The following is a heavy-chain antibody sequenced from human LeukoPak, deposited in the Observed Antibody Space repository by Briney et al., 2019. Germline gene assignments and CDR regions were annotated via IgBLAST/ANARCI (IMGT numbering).Heavy chain of an antibody. CDR3: ARARTGDFDY. J-gene: IGHJ4*02. Sequence: GASVKVPCKASGYTFTRYYMHWVRQAPGQGLEWMGIINLSGGSTSYAQQFQGRVTMTRDTSTSTVYMELSSLRSEDTAVYYCARARTGDFDYWGQGTLVTVSS. CDR1: GYTFTRYY. V-gene: IGHV1-46*01. D-gene: IGHD7-27*01. CDR2: INLSGGST.